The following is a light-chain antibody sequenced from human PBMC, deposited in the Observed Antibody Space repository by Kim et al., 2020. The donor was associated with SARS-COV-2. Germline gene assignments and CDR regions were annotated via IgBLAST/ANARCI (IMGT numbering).Light chain of an antibody. CDR2: GAS. J-gene: IGKJ5*01. Sequence: SPGARATLSCRARQSVSSNLAWYQQKPGQAPRLLIYGASTRATGIPARFSGSGSGTEFTLTISSLQSEDFAVYYCQQYNNWPPITFGQGTRLEIK. V-gene: IGKV3-15*01. CDR3: QQYNNWPPIT. CDR1: QSVSSN.